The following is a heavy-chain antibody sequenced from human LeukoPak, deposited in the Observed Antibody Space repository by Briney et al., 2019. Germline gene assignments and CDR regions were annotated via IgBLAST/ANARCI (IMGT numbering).Heavy chain of an antibody. CDR3: ARGGTLRTFDY. CDR2: IYYSGST. V-gene: IGHV4-39*07. D-gene: IGHD3-16*01. CDR1: GGSTSSSNFY. J-gene: IGHJ4*02. Sequence: SETLSLTCTVSGGSTSSSNFYWGWIRQPPGKGLEWIGSIYYSGSTYYNPSLKSRVTISVDTSKNQFSLKMSSVTAADTAVYYCARGGTLRTFDYWGQGTLVTVSS.